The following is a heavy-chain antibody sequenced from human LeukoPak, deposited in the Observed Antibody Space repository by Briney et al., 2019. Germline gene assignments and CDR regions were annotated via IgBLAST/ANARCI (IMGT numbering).Heavy chain of an antibody. D-gene: IGHD3-9*01. Sequence: ASVKVPCKASGYTFTSYGISWARQAPGQGLEWMGWISAYNGNTNYAQKLQGRVTMTTDTSTSTAYMELRSPRSDDTAVYYCAREKTIYDILTGYYFDYWGQGTLVTVSS. J-gene: IGHJ4*02. CDR2: ISAYNGNT. CDR3: AREKTIYDILTGYYFDY. CDR1: GYTFTSYG. V-gene: IGHV1-18*01.